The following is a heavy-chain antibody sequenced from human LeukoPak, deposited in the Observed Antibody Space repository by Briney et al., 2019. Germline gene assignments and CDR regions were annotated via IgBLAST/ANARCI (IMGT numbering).Heavy chain of an antibody. CDR3: AKKLEWLETTPRYYFDY. CDR1: GFTFSSYA. V-gene: IGHV3-23*01. D-gene: IGHD3-3*01. Sequence: AGGSLRLSCAASGFTFSSYAMSWVRQAPGKGLEWVSAISGSGASTYYADSVKGRFTISRDNSKNTLYLQMNSLRAEDTAVYYCAKKLEWLETTPRYYFDYWGQGTLVTVSS. CDR2: ISGSGAST. J-gene: IGHJ4*02.